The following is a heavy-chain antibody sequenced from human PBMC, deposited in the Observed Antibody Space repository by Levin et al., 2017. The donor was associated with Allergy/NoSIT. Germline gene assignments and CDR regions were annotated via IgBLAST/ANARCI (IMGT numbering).Heavy chain of an antibody. CDR2: ISYDGSNK. Sequence: GGSLRLSCAASGFTFSSYGMHWVRQAPGKGLEWVAVISYDGSNKYYADSVKGRFTISRDNSKNTLYLQMNSLRAEDTAVYYCAKENRGLYSSSLDYWGQGTLVTVSS. CDR1: GFTFSSYG. J-gene: IGHJ4*02. V-gene: IGHV3-30*18. D-gene: IGHD6-6*01. CDR3: AKENRGLYSSSLDY.